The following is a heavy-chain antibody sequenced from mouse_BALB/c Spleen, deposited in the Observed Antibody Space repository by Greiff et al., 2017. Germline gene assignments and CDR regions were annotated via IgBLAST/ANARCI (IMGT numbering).Heavy chain of an antibody. D-gene: IGHD2-14*01. V-gene: IGHV5-6-5*01. J-gene: IGHJ3*01. Sequence: EVKLVESGGGLVKPGGSLKLSCAASGFTFISYAMSWVRQTPEKRLEWVASISSGGSTYYPDSVKGRFTISRDNARNILYLQMSSLRSEDMAMYYCASAYYRSYFAYWGQGTLVTVSA. CDR1: GFTFISYA. CDR3: ASAYYRSYFAY. CDR2: ISSGGST.